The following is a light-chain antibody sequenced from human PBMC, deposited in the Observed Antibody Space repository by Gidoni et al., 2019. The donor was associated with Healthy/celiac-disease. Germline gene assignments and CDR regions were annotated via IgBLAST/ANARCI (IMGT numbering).Light chain of an antibody. V-gene: IGLV2-14*03. Sequence: QSALTQPASVSGSPGPSITISCTGTSSDVGGYNYVSWYQQHPGKAPKLRIYDVSNRPSGVSNRCSGSKSGNTASLTISGLQAEDEADYYCSSYTSSSTLWVFGGGTKLTVL. CDR1: SSDVGGYNY. CDR2: DVS. CDR3: SSYTSSSTLWV. J-gene: IGLJ3*02.